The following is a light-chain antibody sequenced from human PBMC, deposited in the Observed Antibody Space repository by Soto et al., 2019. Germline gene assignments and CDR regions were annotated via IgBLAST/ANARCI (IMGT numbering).Light chain of an antibody. CDR1: SSNIGSNT. V-gene: IGLV1-44*01. J-gene: IGLJ1*01. CDR2: SNN. Sequence: QSVLTQPPSASGTPGQRVTISCSGNSSNIGSNTVNWYQHLPGTAPKLLMYSNNQRPSGVPDRFSGSKSGTSASLAISGLQSEDEADYYCAAWDDRLNGNVFGTGTKVT. CDR3: AAWDDRLNGNV.